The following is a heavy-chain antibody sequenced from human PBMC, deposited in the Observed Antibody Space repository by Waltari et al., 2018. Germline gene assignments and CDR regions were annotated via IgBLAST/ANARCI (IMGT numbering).Heavy chain of an antibody. Sequence: QLQLQESGPGLVKPSETLSLPCTVSGGSISSSSYYWGWIRQPPGKGLEWIGSIYYSGSTYYNPSLKSRVTISVDTSKNQFSLKLSSVTAADTAVYYCAGQIAVAGGMDYWGQGTLVTVSS. CDR1: GGSISSSSYY. V-gene: IGHV4-39*07. CDR3: AGQIAVAGGMDY. D-gene: IGHD6-19*01. CDR2: IYYSGST. J-gene: IGHJ4*02.